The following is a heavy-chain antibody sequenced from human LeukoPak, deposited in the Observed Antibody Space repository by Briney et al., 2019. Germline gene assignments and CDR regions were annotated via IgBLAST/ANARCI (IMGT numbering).Heavy chain of an antibody. Sequence: PSETLSLTCTVSGGSISSYYWSWIRQPPGKGLEWIGYIYYSGSTNYNPSLKSRVTISVDTSKNQFSLKLSSVTAADTAVYYCARTQILEWLKFDYWGQGTLVTVSS. CDR2: IYYSGST. D-gene: IGHD3-3*01. CDR1: GGSISSYY. J-gene: IGHJ4*02. V-gene: IGHV4-59*01. CDR3: ARTQILEWLKFDY.